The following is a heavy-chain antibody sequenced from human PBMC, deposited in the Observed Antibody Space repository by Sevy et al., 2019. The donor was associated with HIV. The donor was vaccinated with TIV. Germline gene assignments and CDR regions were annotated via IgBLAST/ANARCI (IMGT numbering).Heavy chain of an antibody. D-gene: IGHD3-3*01. J-gene: IGHJ4*02. V-gene: IGHV4-4*02. CDR3: AIKHQYSDFWPHFFDY. CDR1: GASISRSYW. CDR2: VYHSGTT. Sequence: SETRSLTCSVSGASISRSYWWTWVRQSPGKGLEWIGEVYHSGTTNYNPSLKSRVSISVDTSKNQFSLKLTSVTAADTAIYFCAIKHQYSDFWPHFFDYWGQGTLVTVSS.